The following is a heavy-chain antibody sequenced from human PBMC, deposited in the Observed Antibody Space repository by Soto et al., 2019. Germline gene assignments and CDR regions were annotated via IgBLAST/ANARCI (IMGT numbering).Heavy chain of an antibody. D-gene: IGHD5-18*01. Sequence: WALRLSFAASGFTFSSYSMNWVRQATGKGLEWVSSISSSSSYICYAYSVKGRFTISRDNSKNTLYLQMNSLRAEDTAVYYCAKATSPPSKLWIHLWSLDYWGQGTLVTVPS. CDR3: AKATSPPSKLWIHLWSLDY. CDR1: GFTFSSYS. J-gene: IGHJ4*02. V-gene: IGHV3-21*01. CDR2: ISSSSSYI.